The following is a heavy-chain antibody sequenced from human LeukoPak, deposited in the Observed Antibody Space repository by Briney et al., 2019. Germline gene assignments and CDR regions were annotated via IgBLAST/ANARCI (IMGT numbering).Heavy chain of an antibody. J-gene: IGHJ4*02. D-gene: IGHD3-22*01. Sequence: GGSLRLSCAASGFTFSDYYMSWIRQAPGKGLEWVSYISSSGSTIYYADSVKGRFTISRDNAKNSLYLQMNSLRAGDTAVYYCARGKYYYDSSGYYAPDYWGQGTLVTVSS. CDR3: ARGKYYYDSSGYYAPDY. CDR1: GFTFSDYY. V-gene: IGHV3-11*01. CDR2: ISSSGSTI.